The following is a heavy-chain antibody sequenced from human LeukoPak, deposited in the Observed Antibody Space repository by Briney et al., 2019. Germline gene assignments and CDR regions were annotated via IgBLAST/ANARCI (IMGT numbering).Heavy chain of an antibody. Sequence: GGSLRLSCAASGFTFSSYSMNWVRQAPGKGLEWVSSISSSSSYIYYADSVKGRFTISRDNAKNSLYLQMNSLRAEDTAVYYCARANFAADAFDIWGQGTMVTVSS. J-gene: IGHJ3*02. CDR1: GFTFSSYS. CDR3: ARANFAADAFDI. CDR2: ISSSSSYI. V-gene: IGHV3-21*01. D-gene: IGHD3-9*01.